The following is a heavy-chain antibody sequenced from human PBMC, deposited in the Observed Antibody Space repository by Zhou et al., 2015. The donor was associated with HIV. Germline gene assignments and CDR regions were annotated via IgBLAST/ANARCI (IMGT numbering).Heavy chain of an antibody. Sequence: QVQLVQSGAEVRRPGSSVKVSCKASGSTFGTYVISWVRQAPGQGLEWMGGIVPISNTASYAQKFQDRVTFTADDSTGTAYMEMRNLRSDDTAVYYCARVGYCSTTGCNTGGLDVWGQGTTVTVSS. CDR2: IVPISNTA. CDR1: GSTFGTYV. D-gene: IGHD2-2*02. J-gene: IGHJ6*02. V-gene: IGHV1-69*01. CDR3: ARVGYCSTTGCNTGGLDV.